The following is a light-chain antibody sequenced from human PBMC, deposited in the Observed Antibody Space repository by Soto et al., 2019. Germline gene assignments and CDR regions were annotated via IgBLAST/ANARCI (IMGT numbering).Light chain of an antibody. CDR1: ESVHRN. CDR2: YAS. J-gene: IGKJ3*01. V-gene: IGKV3-15*01. CDR3: QHYSNWPPT. Sequence: EMVMTQSPATLSVSPGERVTLSCRAGESVHRNLAWYQQKPGQGPSLLIYYASTRATGVPDRFTGSGSGTEFTLTISSLQSEDFGVYHCQHYSNWPPTFGPGTKVEI.